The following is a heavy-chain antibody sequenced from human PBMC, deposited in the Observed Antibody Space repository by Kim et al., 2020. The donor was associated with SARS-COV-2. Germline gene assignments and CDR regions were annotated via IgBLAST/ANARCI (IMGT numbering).Heavy chain of an antibody. Sequence: ASVKVSCKASGCTFTSYDINWVRQATGQGLEWMGWMNPNSGNTGYAQKFQGRVTMTRNTSISTAYMELSSLRSEDTAVYYCARGVKRITMIVVVTVTMYWFDPWGQGTLVTVSS. V-gene: IGHV1-8*01. CDR3: ARGVKRITMIVVVTVTMYWFDP. CDR1: GCTFTSYD. J-gene: IGHJ5*02. CDR2: MNPNSGNT. D-gene: IGHD3-22*01.